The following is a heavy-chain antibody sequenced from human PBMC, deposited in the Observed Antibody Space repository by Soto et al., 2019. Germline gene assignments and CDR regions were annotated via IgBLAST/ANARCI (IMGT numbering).Heavy chain of an antibody. J-gene: IGHJ6*03. D-gene: IGHD3-10*01. V-gene: IGHV4-34*01. CDR3: ARGGFGEGYYYMDV. CDR2: INHSGST. CDR1: GGSFGGYY. Sequence: SETLSLTCAVYGGSFGGYYWSWIRQPPGKGLEWIGEINHSGSTNYNPSLKSRVTISVDTSKNQFSLKLSSVTAADTAVYYCARGGFGEGYYYMDVWGKGTTVTASS.